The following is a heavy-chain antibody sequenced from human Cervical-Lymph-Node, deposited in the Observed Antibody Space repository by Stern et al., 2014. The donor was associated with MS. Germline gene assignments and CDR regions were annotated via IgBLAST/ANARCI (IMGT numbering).Heavy chain of an antibody. J-gene: IGHJ4*02. Sequence: QITLKESGPALVKPTQTLTLTCTFSGFSLSTSGLGVGWIRQPPGEALEWLAYLYWDDQKRYSPSLNSRLTITKDTSKNQVVLTLTNVDPVDTATYYCAHRTAGPFDYWGQGTLVTVSS. CDR3: AHRTAGPFDY. CDR2: LYWDDQK. V-gene: IGHV2-5*02. CDR1: GFSLSTSGLG.